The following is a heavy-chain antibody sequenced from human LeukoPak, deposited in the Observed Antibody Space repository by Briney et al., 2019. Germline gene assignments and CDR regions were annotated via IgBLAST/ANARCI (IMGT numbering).Heavy chain of an antibody. CDR2: INPNSGGT. CDR3: ARVQGRYYDSSGYPPSY. CDR1: GYTFTSYY. V-gene: IGHV1-2*06. Sequence: ASVKVSCKASGYTFTSYYMHWVRQAPGQGLEWMGRINPNSGGTNYAQKFQGRVTMTRDTSISTAYMELSRLRSDDTAVYYCARVQGRYYDSSGYPPSYWGQGTLVTVSS. D-gene: IGHD3-22*01. J-gene: IGHJ4*02.